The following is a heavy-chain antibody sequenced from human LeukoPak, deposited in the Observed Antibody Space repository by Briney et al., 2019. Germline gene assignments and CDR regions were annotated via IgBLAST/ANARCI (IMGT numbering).Heavy chain of an antibody. V-gene: IGHV1-69*01. CDR1: GGTFSSYA. D-gene: IGHD2-2*01. CDR2: IIPIFGTA. CDR3: ASRLYCSNTRCRNFPFAY. J-gene: IGHJ4*02. Sequence: SVKVSCKASGGTFSSYALNWVRQGPGQGLEWMGGIIPIFGTADYAQKFQDRVTITADESTSTAYMELSSLRSEDTAIYYCASRLYCSNTRCRNFPFAYWGQGTLVTVSS.